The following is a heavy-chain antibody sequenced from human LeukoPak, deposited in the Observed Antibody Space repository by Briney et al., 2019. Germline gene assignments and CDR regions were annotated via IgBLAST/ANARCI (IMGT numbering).Heavy chain of an antibody. CDR2: ISGSGGST. CDR1: GFTFSSYA. CDR3: AKRETYYYDSSGYWLDY. J-gene: IGHJ4*02. D-gene: IGHD3-22*01. V-gene: IGHV3-23*01. Sequence: PGGSLRLSCAASGFTFSSYAMSWVRQAPGKWLEWVSAISGSGGSTYYADSVKGRFTISRDNSKNTLYLQMNSLRAEDTAVYYCAKRETYYYDSSGYWLDYWGQGTLVTVSS.